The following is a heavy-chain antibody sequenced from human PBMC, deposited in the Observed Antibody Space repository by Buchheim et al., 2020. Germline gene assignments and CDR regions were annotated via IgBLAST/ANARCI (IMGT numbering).Heavy chain of an antibody. Sequence: EVQLVESGGGLVKPGGSLRLSCTGSGFMFSDYTMNWVRQAPGKGLEWVSSISSGSTYISYADAVKGRFTISRDNSKNILYLQMNSLRGEDTAIYYCAKDRTPDGRYELDYWGRGIL. CDR1: GFMFSDYT. V-gene: IGHV3-21*04. D-gene: IGHD2-2*01. CDR3: AKDRTPDGRYELDY. J-gene: IGHJ4*02. CDR2: ISSGSTYI.